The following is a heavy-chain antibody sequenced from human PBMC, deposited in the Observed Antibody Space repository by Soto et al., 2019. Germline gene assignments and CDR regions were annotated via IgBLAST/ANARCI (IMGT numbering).Heavy chain of an antibody. CDR3: ARVPGYSIGEL. V-gene: IGHV1-3*01. CDR2: INAGNGNT. J-gene: IGHJ2*01. CDR1: GYTFTSYA. D-gene: IGHD2-21*01. Sequence: QVQLVQSGAEVKKPGASVKVSCKASGYTFTSYAMHWVRQAPGQRLEKMGWINAGNGNTKYSQKFQGRVTINRDTYASTDYMELSSLISEDTAVYYCARVPGYSIGELWGRGTLVTVSS.